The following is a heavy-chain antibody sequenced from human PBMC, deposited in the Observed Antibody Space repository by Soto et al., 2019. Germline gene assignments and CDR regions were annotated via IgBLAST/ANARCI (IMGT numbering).Heavy chain of an antibody. CDR1: GGSISSYY. D-gene: IGHD4-17*01. CDR3: ARSRTTVTPSGFQH. Sequence: SETLSLTCTVSGGSISSYYWSWIRQPPGKGLEWIVYIYYSGSTNYNPSLKSRVTISVDTSKNQFSLKLSSVTAADTAVYYCARSRTTVTPSGFQHWGQGTLVTVSS. CDR2: IYYSGST. V-gene: IGHV4-59*01. J-gene: IGHJ1*01.